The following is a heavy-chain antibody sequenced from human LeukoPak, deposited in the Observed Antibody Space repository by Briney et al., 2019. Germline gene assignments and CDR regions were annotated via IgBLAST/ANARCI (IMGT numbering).Heavy chain of an antibody. CDR3: VAASYQLLRGEWFDP. D-gene: IGHD2-2*01. J-gene: IGHJ5*02. CDR2: IYYSGST. Sequence: SETLSLTCAVHGGSFSGYYWGWIRQPPGKGLEWIGSIYYSGSTYYNPSLKSRVTISVDTSKNQFSLKLSSVTAADTAVYYCVAASYQLLRGEWFDPWGQGTLVTVSS. CDR1: GGSFSGYY. V-gene: IGHV4-39*01.